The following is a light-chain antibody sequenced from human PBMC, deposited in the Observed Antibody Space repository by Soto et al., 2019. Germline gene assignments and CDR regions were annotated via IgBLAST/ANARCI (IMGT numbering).Light chain of an antibody. CDR1: SSDVGGYNS. J-gene: IGLJ1*01. Sequence: QSVLSQPASVSGSPGQSITISCTGTSSDVGGYNSVSWYQHHPGKAPKLMIYNVSNRPSGVSSRLSGSKSGNTASLTISGLQAEDEADYYCSSYTTSSTYVFATGTRSPS. CDR2: NVS. V-gene: IGLV2-14*03. CDR3: SSYTTSSTYV.